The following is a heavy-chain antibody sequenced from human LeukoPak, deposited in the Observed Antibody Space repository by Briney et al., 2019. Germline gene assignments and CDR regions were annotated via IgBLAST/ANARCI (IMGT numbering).Heavy chain of an antibody. V-gene: IGHV3-7*01. CDR2: VKQDGSEK. J-gene: IGHJ6*03. CDR3: ARTYYGSGSLNYYYYYYMDV. Sequence: PGGSLRLSCAASGFTFSSYWMSWVRQAPGKGLEWVANVKQDGSEKYYVDFVKGRFTISRDNAKNSLYPQMNRLRAEDTAVYYCARTYYGSGSLNYYYYYYMDVWGKGTTVTVSS. D-gene: IGHD3-10*01. CDR1: GFTFSSYW.